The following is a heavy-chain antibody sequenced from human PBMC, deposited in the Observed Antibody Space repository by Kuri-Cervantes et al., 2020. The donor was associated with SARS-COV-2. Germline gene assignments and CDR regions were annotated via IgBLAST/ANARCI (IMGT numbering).Heavy chain of an antibody. CDR2: INPRSGGT. D-gene: IGHD4-17*01. Sequence: ASVKVSCLAYGYTFTNYFLNWVRQAPGQGLEWMGWINPRSGGTNYAQKFQGRVSMTRDTSISTVYMELSSLRSDDTAMYYCARVGINYGDYMGHHDYWGQGTLVTVSS. CDR3: ARVGINYGDYMGHHDY. CDR1: GYTFTNYF. V-gene: IGHV1-2*02. J-gene: IGHJ4*02.